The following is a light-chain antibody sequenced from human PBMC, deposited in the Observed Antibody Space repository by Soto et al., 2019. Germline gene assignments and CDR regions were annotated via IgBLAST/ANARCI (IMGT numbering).Light chain of an antibody. J-gene: IGLJ3*02. CDR3: ASWDDSLNGWV. CDR2: FDD. Sequence: QSVLTQPPSVSEAPRQRVTISCSGSKSNIGDNAVYWYQHLPGKAPKLLIYFDDLLPSGISDRFSGSKSGTSASLAISGLQSEDEADYYCASWDDSLNGWVFGGGTKVTVL. V-gene: IGLV1-36*01. CDR1: KSNIGDNA.